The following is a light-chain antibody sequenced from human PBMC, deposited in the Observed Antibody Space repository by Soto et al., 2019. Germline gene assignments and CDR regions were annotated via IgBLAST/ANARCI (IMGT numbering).Light chain of an antibody. CDR3: HVWDSSSEHV. CDR2: DDR. V-gene: IGLV3-21*02. J-gene: IGLJ1*01. Sequence: SYALTQPPSVSVAPGQTARITRAGNNIGSKSVHWYQQKQGQDPVLVVDDDRAPRSGIPERLSGSNSGNTVTLTISRVEAGDEADYFCHVWDSSSEHVVGTGTKV. CDR1: NIGSKS.